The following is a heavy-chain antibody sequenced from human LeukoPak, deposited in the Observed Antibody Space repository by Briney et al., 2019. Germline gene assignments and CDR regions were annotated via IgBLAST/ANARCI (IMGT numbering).Heavy chain of an antibody. Sequence: ASVKVSCKASGYTFTSYGISWVRQAPGQGLEWVGWISAYNGNTNYAQKLQGRVTMTTDTSTSTAYMELRSLRSDDTAVYYCARVASPSYGDYEIDYWGQGTLVTVSS. CDR3: ARVASPSYGDYEIDY. CDR2: ISAYNGNT. V-gene: IGHV1-18*01. J-gene: IGHJ4*02. CDR1: GYTFTSYG. D-gene: IGHD4-17*01.